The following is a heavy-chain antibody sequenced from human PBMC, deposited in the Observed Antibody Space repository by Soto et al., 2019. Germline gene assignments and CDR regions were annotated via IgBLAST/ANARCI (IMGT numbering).Heavy chain of an antibody. D-gene: IGHD2-15*01. J-gene: IGHJ4*02. Sequence: GGSLRLSCSASGFIFSESSIYWVRQVPGKGLEAISAVSTSGWSTYYADSVKDKFTISTDNSNNTLFLQMGSLKPEDTAIYYCVEQAHGLDGVAFDFWGQGTQVTVSS. CDR1: GFIFSESS. CDR2: VSTSGWST. V-gene: IGHV3-64D*06. CDR3: VEQAHGLDGVAFDF.